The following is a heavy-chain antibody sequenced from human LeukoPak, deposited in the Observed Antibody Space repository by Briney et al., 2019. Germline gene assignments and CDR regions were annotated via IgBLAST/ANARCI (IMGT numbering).Heavy chain of an antibody. CDR3: ARGAIAVAGNDY. Sequence: ASVKVSCKASRYTFTGYYMHWVRQAPGQGLEWMGWINPNSGGTNYAQKFQGRVTMTRDTSISTAYMELSRLRSDDTAVYYCARGAIAVAGNDYWGQGTLVTVSS. CDR1: RYTFTGYY. D-gene: IGHD6-19*01. V-gene: IGHV1-2*02. J-gene: IGHJ4*02. CDR2: INPNSGGT.